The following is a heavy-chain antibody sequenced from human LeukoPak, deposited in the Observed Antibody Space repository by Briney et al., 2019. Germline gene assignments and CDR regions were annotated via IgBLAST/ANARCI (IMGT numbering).Heavy chain of an antibody. CDR1: GYTITDYY. D-gene: IGHD3-22*01. CDR2: INPNSGGT. Sequence: ASVKVSCKASGYTITDYYIHWVRQAPGQGLEWMGWINPNSGGTNYAQKFQGRVTMTRDTSISTAYMELSRLRSDDTAVYYCALGDSSGPIDYWGQGTLVTVSS. J-gene: IGHJ4*02. V-gene: IGHV1-2*02. CDR3: ALGDSSGPIDY.